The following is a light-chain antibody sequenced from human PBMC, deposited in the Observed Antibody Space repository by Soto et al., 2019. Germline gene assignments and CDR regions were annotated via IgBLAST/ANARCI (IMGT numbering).Light chain of an antibody. V-gene: IGLV2-14*01. CDR2: DVS. CDR1: SIDVGGYNY. Sequence: QSVLTPPASVSGSPGQSITISCTGTSIDVGGYNYVSWYQQHPGKAPKFMIYDVSNRPSGVSNRFSGSKSGNTASLTISGLQAEDEADYYCCSYTTSNTRQIVFGTGTKLTVL. J-gene: IGLJ1*01. CDR3: CSYTTSNTRQIV.